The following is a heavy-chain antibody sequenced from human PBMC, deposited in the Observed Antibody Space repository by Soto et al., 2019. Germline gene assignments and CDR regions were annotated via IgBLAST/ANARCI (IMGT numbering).Heavy chain of an antibody. CDR3: ARDRHNNFFDP. D-gene: IGHD6-6*01. CDR2: IYYSGST. V-gene: IGHV4-31*03. Sequence: PSQTLSLACTVSGGCISSGAYYWSWIRQSPGKGLEWIGYIYYSGSTYYNPSLESRVAISLDTSRSQFSLTLHSVTAADTAIYYCARDRHNNFFDPWGQGTLVTVSS. J-gene: IGHJ5*02. CDR1: GGCISSGAYY.